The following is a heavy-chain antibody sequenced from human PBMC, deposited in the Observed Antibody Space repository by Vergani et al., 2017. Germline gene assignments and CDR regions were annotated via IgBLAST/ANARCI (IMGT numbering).Heavy chain of an antibody. D-gene: IGHD3-10*01. V-gene: IGHV1-18*01. Sequence: QVHLEQSGTEVKKPGASVKVSCKASGYTFTSYGISWVRQAPGQGLEWMGWISAYNGNTNYAQKLQGRVTMTTDTSTSTAYMELRSLRSDDTAVYYCARDLFYGSGSYYYYYYYGMDVWGQGTTVTVSS. CDR1: GYTFTSYG. CDR2: ISAYNGNT. CDR3: ARDLFYGSGSYYYYYYYGMDV. J-gene: IGHJ6*02.